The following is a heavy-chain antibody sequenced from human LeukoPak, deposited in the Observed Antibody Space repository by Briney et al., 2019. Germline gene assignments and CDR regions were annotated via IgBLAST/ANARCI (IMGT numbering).Heavy chain of an antibody. CDR3: ARDPYYYDSSGYYSNY. V-gene: IGHV3-66*01. CDR1: GFTVSSNY. J-gene: IGHJ4*02. CDR2: IYSGGST. D-gene: IGHD3-22*01. Sequence: GGSLRLSCAASGFTVSSNYMSWVRQAPGKGLEWVSVIYSGGSTYYAGSVKGRFTISRDNSKNTLYLQMNSLRAEDTAVYYCARDPYYYDSSGYYSNYWGQGTLVTVSS.